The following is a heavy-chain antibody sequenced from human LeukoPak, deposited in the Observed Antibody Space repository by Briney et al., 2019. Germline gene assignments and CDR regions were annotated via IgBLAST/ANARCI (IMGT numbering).Heavy chain of an antibody. V-gene: IGHV3-48*04. CDR2: ISSSGSTI. J-gene: IGHJ3*02. CDR1: GFTFSSYS. Sequence: GGSLRLSCAASGFTFSSYSMNWVRQAPGKGLEWVSYISSSGSTIYYADSVKGRFTISRDNARNSLYLQMNSLRAEDTAVYYCASLNGAIDIWGKGTMVTVSS. CDR3: ASLNGAIDI. D-gene: IGHD1-26*01.